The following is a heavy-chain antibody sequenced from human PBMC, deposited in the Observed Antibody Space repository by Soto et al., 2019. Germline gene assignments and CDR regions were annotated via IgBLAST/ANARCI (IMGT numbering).Heavy chain of an antibody. Sequence: SETLSLTCTVSRVSISSDDSSWSWIRPPPGEGLEWIGYIYHSGSTYHNPSLKSRVTISVDTSKNQFSLRLSSVTAADTAVYYCASRVLGRDGYNSGYYFDYWGQGALVTVSS. J-gene: IGHJ4*02. D-gene: IGHD1-1*01. CDR1: RVSISSDDSS. CDR2: IYHSGST. V-gene: IGHV4-30-4*01. CDR3: ASRVLGRDGYNSGYYFDY.